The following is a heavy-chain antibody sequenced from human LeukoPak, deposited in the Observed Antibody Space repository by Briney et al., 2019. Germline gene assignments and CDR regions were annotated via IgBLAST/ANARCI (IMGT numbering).Heavy chain of an antibody. CDR1: GFTVSSNY. J-gene: IGHJ5*02. CDR2: IYSGGST. Sequence: PGGLRLSCPASGFTVSSNYMSWVRQAPGKGLEWVSVIYSGGSTYYADSVKGRFTVSRDNSKNTLYLQMNSLRAEDTAVYYCARVGSWDNWFDPWGQGTLVTVS. CDR3: ARVGSWDNWFDP. V-gene: IGHV3-66*01. D-gene: IGHD6-13*01.